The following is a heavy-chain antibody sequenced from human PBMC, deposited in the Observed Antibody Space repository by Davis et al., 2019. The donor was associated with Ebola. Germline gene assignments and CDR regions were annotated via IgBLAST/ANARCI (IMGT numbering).Heavy chain of an antibody. J-gene: IGHJ4*02. CDR2: IKQDGSDK. CDR1: GFTFNIFD. Sequence: GESLKISCAASGFTFNIFDMHWVRQAPGKGLEWVANIKQDGSDKYYVDSVKGRFTISRDNAKNSLYLQMNSLRDEDTAVYYCATGYNWNPDWGQGTLVTVSS. D-gene: IGHD1-1*01. CDR3: ATGYNWNPD. V-gene: IGHV3-7*01.